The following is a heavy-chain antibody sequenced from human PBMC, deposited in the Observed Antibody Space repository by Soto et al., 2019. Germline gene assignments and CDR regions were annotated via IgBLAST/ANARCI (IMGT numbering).Heavy chain of an antibody. CDR2: ISSNGGST. V-gene: IGHV3-64*01. CDR3: ARPRSSGYQHAFDI. Sequence: EVQLVESGGGLVQPGGSLRLSCSASGFTFSSYAMHWVRQAPGKGLEYVSAISSNGGSTYYANSVKGRFTISRDNSKNTLYPQMRSLRAEDMAVYYCARPRSSGYQHAFDIWGQGTMVTVSS. J-gene: IGHJ3*02. D-gene: IGHD3-22*01. CDR1: GFTFSSYA.